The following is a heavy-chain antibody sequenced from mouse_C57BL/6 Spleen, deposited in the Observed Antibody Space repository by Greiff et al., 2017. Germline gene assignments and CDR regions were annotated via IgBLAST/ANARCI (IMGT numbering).Heavy chain of an antibody. CDR3: ARGLYYGSSYYAMDY. CDR2: ISSGSSTI. D-gene: IGHD1-2*01. Sequence: EVQGVESGGGLVKPGGSLILSCAASGFTFRDYGMHWVRQAPEKGLEWVAYISSGSSTIYYADTVKGRFTISRDYAKSSLFLQMTSLRSEDTAMYYGARGLYYGSSYYAMDYWGQGTSVTVSS. J-gene: IGHJ4*01. V-gene: IGHV5-17*01. CDR1: GFTFRDYG.